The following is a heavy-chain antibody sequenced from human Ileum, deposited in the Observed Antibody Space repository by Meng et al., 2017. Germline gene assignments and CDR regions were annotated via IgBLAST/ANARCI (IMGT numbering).Heavy chain of an antibody. D-gene: IGHD2-2*01. CDR3: ARVVGGPASMSGWFDP. Sequence: VQLQELAPGLVKPSGTLSLTCDVYGGSISRSTWWTWVRQAPGKGLEWIGEIYHSGSPNYNPSLTSQVTISVDKSQNQFSLKLNSVTAADTAVYYCARVVGGPASMSGWFDPWGQGTLVTVSS. J-gene: IGHJ5*01. V-gene: IGHV4-4*02. CDR2: IYHSGSP. CDR1: GGSISRSTW.